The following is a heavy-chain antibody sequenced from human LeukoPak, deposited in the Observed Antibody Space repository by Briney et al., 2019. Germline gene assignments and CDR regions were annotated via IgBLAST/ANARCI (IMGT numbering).Heavy chain of an antibody. Sequence: PGGSLRLSCAASGFTLLNDSMHWVRQAPGKGLESVSSISSSNAYIYHADSLQGRFTVSRDNAKNSLYLQMNSLRADDTAAYYCARAASSGYYGGAFDIWGQGTMVTVSS. CDR1: GFTLLNDS. D-gene: IGHD3-22*01. V-gene: IGHV3-21*01. CDR3: ARAASSGYYGGAFDI. CDR2: ISSSNAYI. J-gene: IGHJ3*02.